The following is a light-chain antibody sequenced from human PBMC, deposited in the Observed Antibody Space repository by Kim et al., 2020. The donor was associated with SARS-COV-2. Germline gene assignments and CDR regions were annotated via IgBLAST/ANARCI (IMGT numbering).Light chain of an antibody. J-gene: IGKJ1*01. Sequence: DIQMTQSPSSLSASVGDRVTITCRATQSIVSYLNWYQQKPGKAPKLLIYGASTLQSGVPSRFSGSGSGTDFTLTMSSLQAEDFATYYCQQCYSSPWTFGQGTKVDIK. CDR3: QQCYSSPWT. CDR2: GAS. V-gene: IGKV1-39*01. CDR1: QSIVSY.